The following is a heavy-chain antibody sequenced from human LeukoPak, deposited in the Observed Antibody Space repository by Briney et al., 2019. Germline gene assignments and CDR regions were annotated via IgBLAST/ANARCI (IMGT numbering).Heavy chain of an antibody. J-gene: IGHJ6*03. Sequence: PSETLSLTCPVYGVSLRGFYWSWIRQSPEKGLEWIGEISHEGDSIYNPSLKSRLTLSVDMSKNQFSLNLRSVTAADTAVCYCARGRNYVSDYYFDVWGKGTTVIVSS. D-gene: IGHD1-7*01. CDR1: GVSLRGFY. CDR2: ISHEGDS. CDR3: ARGRNYVSDYYFDV. V-gene: IGHV4-34*01.